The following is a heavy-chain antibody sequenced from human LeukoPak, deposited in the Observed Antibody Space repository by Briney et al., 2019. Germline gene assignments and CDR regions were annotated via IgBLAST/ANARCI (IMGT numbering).Heavy chain of an antibody. CDR1: GFTFSSYA. CDR2: ISWNSGTI. V-gene: IGHV3-9*01. Sequence: GGSLRLSCAASGFTFSSYAMSWVRQAPGKGLEWVSAISWNSGTIDYADSVKGRFTISRDSAKNSLYLQMNSLRPEDTALYYCAKGAHRTLSWFDPWGQGTLVTVSS. D-gene: IGHD2-2*01. CDR3: AKGAHRTLSWFDP. J-gene: IGHJ5*02.